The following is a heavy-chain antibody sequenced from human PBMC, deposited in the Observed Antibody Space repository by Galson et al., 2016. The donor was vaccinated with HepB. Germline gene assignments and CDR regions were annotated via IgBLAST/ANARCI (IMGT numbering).Heavy chain of an antibody. D-gene: IGHD3-16*01. CDR1: GFTFSAHG. Sequence: SLRLSCAASGFTFSAHGMHWVRQAPGKRLEWVATIWYDVIKRYHADSVKGRFTISRDNSKNTLSLQMNSLRAEDTAVYYCARADSRSYASKWSLDYWGQGTLVTVSS. CDR3: ARADSRSYASKWSLDY. J-gene: IGHJ4*02. CDR2: IWYDVIKR. V-gene: IGHV3-33*01.